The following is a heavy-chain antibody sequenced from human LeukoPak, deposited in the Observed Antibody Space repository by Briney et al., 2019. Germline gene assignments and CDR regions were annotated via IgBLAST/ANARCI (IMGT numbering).Heavy chain of an antibody. CDR1: GFTVSSNY. CDR2: IYSGGST. J-gene: IGHJ3*02. V-gene: IGHV3-53*01. Sequence: GGSLRLSCAASGFTVSSNYMSWVRQAPGKGLEWVSVIYSGGSTYYADSVKGRFTISRDNSKNTLYLQVNSLRAEDTAVYYCASTVVTPYGAFDIWGQGTMVTVS. CDR3: ASTVVTPYGAFDI. D-gene: IGHD4-23*01.